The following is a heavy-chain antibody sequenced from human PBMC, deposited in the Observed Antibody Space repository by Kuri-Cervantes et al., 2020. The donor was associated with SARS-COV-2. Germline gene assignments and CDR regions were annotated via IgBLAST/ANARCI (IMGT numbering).Heavy chain of an antibody. D-gene: IGHD1-26*01. Sequence: SETLSLTCSVSGGSISSYYWGWIRQPPGKGLEWIGYFYSSGVTNYNPSLKSRVIISVDTSKNQLSLILSSVTAEDTAVYYCARDNVLFSGSGFDYWGQGTLVTVSS. V-gene: IGHV4-59*01. CDR1: GGSISSYY. CDR2: FYSSGVT. J-gene: IGHJ4*02. CDR3: ARDNVLFSGSGFDY.